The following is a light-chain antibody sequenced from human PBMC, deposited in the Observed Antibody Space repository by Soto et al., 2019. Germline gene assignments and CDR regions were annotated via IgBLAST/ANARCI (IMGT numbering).Light chain of an antibody. CDR2: DVS. CDR3: CSYTSGSTLYV. Sequence: QSALTQPASVSGSPGQSITISCTRTSSDVGGYNSVSWYQQHPGKAPKLMIFDVSSRPSGVSNRFSGSKSGNTASLTISGLQAEDEADYYCCSYTSGSTLYVFGTGTKVTVL. J-gene: IGLJ1*01. CDR1: SSDVGGYNS. V-gene: IGLV2-14*01.